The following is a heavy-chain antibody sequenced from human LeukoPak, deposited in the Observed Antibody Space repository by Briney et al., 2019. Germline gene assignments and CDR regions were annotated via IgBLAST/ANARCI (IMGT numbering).Heavy chain of an antibody. CDR1: GYTFTSYY. J-gene: IGHJ4*02. CDR3: AREGGHGGTDY. D-gene: IGHD1-1*01. CDR2: INPSGGST. Sequence: GASVKVSCKASGYTFTSYYMHWVRQAPGQGLEWMGIINPSGGSTSYAQKFQGRVTMTTDTSTSTAYMELRSLRSDDTAVYYCAREGGHGGTDYWGQGTLVTVSS. V-gene: IGHV1-46*01.